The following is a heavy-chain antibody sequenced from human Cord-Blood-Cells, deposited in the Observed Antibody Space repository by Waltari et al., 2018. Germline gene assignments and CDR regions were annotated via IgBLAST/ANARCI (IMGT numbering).Heavy chain of an antibody. CDR1: GGSFSGYY. J-gene: IGHJ4*02. CDR3: ARLRYSGYERCDGFDY. V-gene: IGHV4-34*01. D-gene: IGHD5-12*01. Sequence: QVQLQQWGAGLLKPSETLSLTCAVYGGSFSGYYWSWIRQPPGKGLEWIGEINHSGSTNNPPSLNSRVAISVDTSKNQFSLKLSSVTAADTAVYYCARLRYSGYERCDGFDYWGQGTLVTVSS. CDR2: INHSGST.